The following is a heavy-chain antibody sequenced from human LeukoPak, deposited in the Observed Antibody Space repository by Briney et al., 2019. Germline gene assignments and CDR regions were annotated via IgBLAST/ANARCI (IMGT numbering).Heavy chain of an antibody. CDR3: ARGGESSGYYYADY. Sequence: PGGSLRLSCAASGFTFSGYSMNWVRQAPGRGLEWVSVIFSGGSTYYADSVKGRFTISRDDSKNTVFLQMNNLRAEDTSAYYCARGGESSGYYYADYWGQGTLVTVSS. D-gene: IGHD3-22*01. CDR2: IFSGGST. CDR1: GFTFSGYS. V-gene: IGHV3-66*01. J-gene: IGHJ4*02.